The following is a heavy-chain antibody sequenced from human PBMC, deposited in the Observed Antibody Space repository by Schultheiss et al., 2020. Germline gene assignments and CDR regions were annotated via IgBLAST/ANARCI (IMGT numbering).Heavy chain of an antibody. CDR1: GFTFSSYS. J-gene: IGHJ4*02. D-gene: IGHD6-13*01. Sequence: GGSLRLSCAASGFTFSSYSMNWVRQAPGKGLEWVSYISSSSSTIYYADSVKGRFTISRDNAKNSLYLQMNSLRAEDTAVYYCAKDWLRRAAAAPDYWGQGTLVTVSS. CDR2: ISSSSSTI. CDR3: AKDWLRRAAAAPDY. V-gene: IGHV3-48*01.